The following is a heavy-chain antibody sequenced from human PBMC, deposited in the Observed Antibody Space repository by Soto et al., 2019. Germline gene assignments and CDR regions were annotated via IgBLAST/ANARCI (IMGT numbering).Heavy chain of an antibody. CDR3: AKLPRGSSPENDY. Sequence: EVQLLESGGGLVQPGGSLRLSCAASGFTFSIYAMTWVRQAPGKGLERVSGLSSSGGTTQYAGSVKGRFTISRDNSKNTLFLQMNSLRAEDTAVYYCAKLPRGSSPENDYWGQGTLVTVSS. CDR1: GFTFSIYA. D-gene: IGHD6-6*01. CDR2: LSSSGGTT. V-gene: IGHV3-23*01. J-gene: IGHJ4*02.